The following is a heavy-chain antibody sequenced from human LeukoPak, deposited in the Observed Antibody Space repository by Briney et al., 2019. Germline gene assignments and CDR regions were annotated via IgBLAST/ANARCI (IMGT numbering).Heavy chain of an antibody. CDR2: IIPMSDTA. CDR3: AREDDTGRYMGDDAFDI. D-gene: IGHD1-26*01. J-gene: IGHJ3*02. Sequence: SVKVSCKTSGYTFTNYGITWVRQAPGQGLEWMGGIIPMSDTANYPQKFRGRLTITADIPTSTVYMELSSLRSEDTAVYYCAREDDTGRYMGDDAFDIWGQGTMVTVSS. V-gene: IGHV1-69*06. CDR1: GYTFTNYG.